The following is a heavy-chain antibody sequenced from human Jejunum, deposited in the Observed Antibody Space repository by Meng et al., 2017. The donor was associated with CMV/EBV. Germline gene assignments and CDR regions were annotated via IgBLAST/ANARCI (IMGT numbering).Heavy chain of an antibody. J-gene: IGHJ4*02. D-gene: IGHD1-14*01. CDR1: GFTFADAW. V-gene: IGHV3-15*01. CDR3: AAGAGMTDSDY. CDR2: IKRRVDGGAT. Sequence: SGFTFADAWMSWVRQAPGRGLGWVGRIKRRVDGGATDFGASVKGRFAISRDDSKNTLYLDMRGLKIEDTAIYYCAAGAGMTDSDYWGQGTLVTVSS.